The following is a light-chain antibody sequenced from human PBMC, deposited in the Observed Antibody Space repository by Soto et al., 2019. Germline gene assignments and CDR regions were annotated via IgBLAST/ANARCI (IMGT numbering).Light chain of an antibody. CDR3: QQCGSSRWT. J-gene: IGKJ1*01. Sequence: EIVLTQSPGTLSLSPGERATLSGRASQSVSNLYLAWYQQKPGQAPRILIYGASNRATGIPDRFSGSGSGTDFTLTISRLEPEGCSVYYCQQCGSSRWTFGQGTKVEIK. CDR1: QSVSNLY. CDR2: GAS. V-gene: IGKV3-20*01.